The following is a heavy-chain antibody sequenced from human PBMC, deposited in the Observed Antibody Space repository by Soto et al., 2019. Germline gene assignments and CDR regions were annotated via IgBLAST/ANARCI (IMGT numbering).Heavy chain of an antibody. CDR1: GGTFSSYA. CDR3: ARDLAIFGVVIYYGMDV. CDR2: IIPIFGTA. Sequence: GPSVKVSCKASGGTFSSYAISWVRQAPGQGLEWMGGIIPIFGTANYAQKFQGRVTITADESTSTAYMELSSLRSEDTAVYYCARDLAIFGVVIYYGMDVWGQGTTVTVSS. V-gene: IGHV1-69*13. D-gene: IGHD3-3*01. J-gene: IGHJ6*02.